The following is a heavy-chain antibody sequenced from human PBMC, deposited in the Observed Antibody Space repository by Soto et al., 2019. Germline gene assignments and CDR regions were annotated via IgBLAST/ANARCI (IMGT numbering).Heavy chain of an antibody. D-gene: IGHD6-13*01. V-gene: IGHV3-21*01. J-gene: IGHJ4*02. Sequence: GGSLRLSCAASGFTFSSYSMNWVRQAPGKGLEWVSSISSSSSYIYYADSVKGRFTISRDNAKNSLYLQMNSLRAEDTAVYYCARDFPIAAAGPGPFDYWGQGTLVTVYS. CDR3: ARDFPIAAAGPGPFDY. CDR1: GFTFSSYS. CDR2: ISSSSSYI.